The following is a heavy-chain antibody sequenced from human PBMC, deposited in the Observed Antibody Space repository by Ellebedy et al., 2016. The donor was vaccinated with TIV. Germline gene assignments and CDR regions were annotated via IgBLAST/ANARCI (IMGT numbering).Heavy chain of an antibody. Sequence: GGSLRLXXAASGFTFSNYSMNWVRQAPGKGLEWVSSVSSSSRYIYYADSVKGRFTISRDNAKNSLYLQMNSLRAEDTAVYYCARDRGLLGWDVWGQGTTVTVSS. CDR1: GFTFSNYS. V-gene: IGHV3-21*01. J-gene: IGHJ6*02. CDR2: VSSSSRYI. CDR3: ARDRGLLGWDV. D-gene: IGHD3-10*01.